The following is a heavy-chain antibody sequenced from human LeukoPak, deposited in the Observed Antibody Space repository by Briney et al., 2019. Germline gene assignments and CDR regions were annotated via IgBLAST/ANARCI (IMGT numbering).Heavy chain of an antibody. Sequence: GGSLRLSCAASGFTFSNHNMNWVRQAPGKGLEWVSSISTSSSYIYYADSVKGRFTVSRDNSKNTLYLQMSRLTDADTAVYYCAKDRSIGTYYTFDHWGQGTLVIVSS. D-gene: IGHD1-26*01. J-gene: IGHJ4*02. CDR2: ISTSSSYI. V-gene: IGHV3-21*04. CDR3: AKDRSIGTYYTFDH. CDR1: GFTFSNHN.